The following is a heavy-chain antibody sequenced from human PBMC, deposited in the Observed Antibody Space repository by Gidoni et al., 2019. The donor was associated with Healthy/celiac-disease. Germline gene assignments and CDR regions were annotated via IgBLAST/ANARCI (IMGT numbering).Heavy chain of an antibody. CDR2: INHSGTT. V-gene: IGHV4-34*01. D-gene: IGHD3-10*01. CDR3: ARQYYYGSGSFDY. J-gene: IGHJ4*02. Sequence: VQLQQWGAGLLTPSETLSLTCAVYGGSFSGYYWSWIRQPPGQGLEWIGEINHSGTTKYNPALKSRVTISVDTSKNQFSLKLSAVTAADTAVYYCARQYYYGSGSFDYWGQGTLVTVSS. CDR1: GGSFSGYY.